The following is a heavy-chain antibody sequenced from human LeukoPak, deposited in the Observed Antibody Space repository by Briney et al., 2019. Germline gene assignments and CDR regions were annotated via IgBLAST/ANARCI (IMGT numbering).Heavy chain of an antibody. D-gene: IGHD5-24*01. Sequence: GGSLRLSCAASGFTFSSYEMNWVRQAPGKGLEWVSYISSSGSTIYYAHSVKGRFTISRDNAKNSLYLQMNSLRAEDTAVYYCARVGDGYNYDFDYWGQGTLVTVSS. CDR1: GFTFSSYE. CDR2: ISSSGSTI. J-gene: IGHJ4*02. CDR3: ARVGDGYNYDFDY. V-gene: IGHV3-48*03.